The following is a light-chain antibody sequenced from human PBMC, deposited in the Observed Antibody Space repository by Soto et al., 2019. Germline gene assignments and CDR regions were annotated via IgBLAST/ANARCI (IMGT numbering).Light chain of an antibody. CDR1: QGISKY. CDR3: QKYNSAPLT. CDR2: AAS. V-gene: IGKV1-27*01. J-gene: IGKJ4*01. Sequence: DIQMTQSPYSLSASLGDRVTITCRTSQGISKYLAWYQQKPGKVPKLLIYAASTLQSGVPSRFSGSGSGTDFTLTISSLQPEDVASYYCQKYNSAPLTFGGGTKVEIK.